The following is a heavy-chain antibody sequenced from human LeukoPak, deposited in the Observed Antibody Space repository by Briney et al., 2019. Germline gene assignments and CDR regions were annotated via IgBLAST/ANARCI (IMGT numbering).Heavy chain of an antibody. CDR1: GGSISSGSYY. J-gene: IGHJ4*02. CDR3: AREIRDYYDSSGYYYYFDY. V-gene: IGHV4-61*02. D-gene: IGHD3-22*01. CDR2: IYTSGST. Sequence: PPQTLSLTCTVSGGSISSGSYYWSWIRQPAGKGLEWIGRIYTSGSTNYNPSLKSRVTTSVDTSKNQFSLKLSSVTAADTAVYYCAREIRDYYDSSGYYYYFDYWGQGTLVTVSS.